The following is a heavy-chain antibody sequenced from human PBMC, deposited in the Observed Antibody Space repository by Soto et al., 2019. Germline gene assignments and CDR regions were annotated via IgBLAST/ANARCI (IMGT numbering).Heavy chain of an antibody. Sequence: SETLSLTCTVSGGSISSSSYYWGWIRQPPGKGLEWIGSIYYSGSTYYNPSLKGRVTISVDTSKNQFSLKLSSVTAADTAVYYCARQGRNAFDIWGQGTMVTVSS. V-gene: IGHV4-39*01. CDR1: GGSISSSSYY. J-gene: IGHJ3*02. CDR2: IYYSGST. CDR3: ARQGRNAFDI.